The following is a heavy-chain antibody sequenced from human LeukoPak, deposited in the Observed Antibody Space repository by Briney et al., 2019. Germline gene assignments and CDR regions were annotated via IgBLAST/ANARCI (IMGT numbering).Heavy chain of an antibody. J-gene: IGHJ4*02. CDR1: GYSFTSYW. CDR3: ARLDPGYCSSSNCYLYY. V-gene: IGHV5-51*01. D-gene: IGHD2-2*01. CDR2: IYPGDSDT. Sequence: GESLKISCKGSGYSFTSYWIGWVRQMPGKGLEWMGIIYPGDSDTRYSPSFQGQVTISADKSISTAYLQWSSLKASDTAIYYCARLDPGYCSSSNCYLYYWGQGTLVTVSS.